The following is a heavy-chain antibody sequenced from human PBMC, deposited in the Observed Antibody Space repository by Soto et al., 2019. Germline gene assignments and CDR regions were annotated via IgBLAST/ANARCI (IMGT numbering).Heavy chain of an antibody. CDR1: GGSISSYY. Sequence: PSETLSLTCTVSGGSISSYYWRWIRQPPGKGREWIGYIYYSGSTNYNPSLKSRVTISVDTSKNQFSLKLSSVTAADTAVDYCARVWFGELSNWFDPWGQGTLVTVSS. J-gene: IGHJ5*02. D-gene: IGHD3-10*01. CDR3: ARVWFGELSNWFDP. CDR2: IYYSGST. V-gene: IGHV4-59*08.